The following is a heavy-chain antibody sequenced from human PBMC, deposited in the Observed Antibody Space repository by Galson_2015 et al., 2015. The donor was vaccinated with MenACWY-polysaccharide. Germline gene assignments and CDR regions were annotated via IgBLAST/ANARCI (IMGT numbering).Heavy chain of an antibody. CDR3: AKDKLARRGGNWYFDL. D-gene: IGHD3-16*01. CDR1: GFTFTNFA. J-gene: IGHJ2*01. CDR2: ITASAGST. Sequence: SLRLSCAASGFTFTNFAMSWVRQAPGKGLEWVAAITASAGSTYYVDSVKGRLTISGDNSKDTLYLQMNSLSDEDTALYYCAKDKLARRGGNWYFDLWGRGTLVTVSS. V-gene: IGHV3-23*01.